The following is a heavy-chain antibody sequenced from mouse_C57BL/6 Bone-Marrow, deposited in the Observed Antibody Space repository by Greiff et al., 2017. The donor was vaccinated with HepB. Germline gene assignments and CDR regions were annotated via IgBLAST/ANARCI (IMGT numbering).Heavy chain of an antibody. Sequence: EVKLMESGEGLVKPGGSLKLSCAASGFTFSSYAMSWVRQTPEKRLEWVAYISSGGDYIYYADTVKGRFTISRDNARNTLYLQMSSLKSEDTAMYYCTRDRALLYYGYDGGFAYWGQGPLVTVSA. J-gene: IGHJ3*01. D-gene: IGHD2-2*01. CDR2: ISSGGDYI. V-gene: IGHV5-9-1*02. CDR3: TRDRALLYYGYDGGFAY. CDR1: GFTFSSYA.